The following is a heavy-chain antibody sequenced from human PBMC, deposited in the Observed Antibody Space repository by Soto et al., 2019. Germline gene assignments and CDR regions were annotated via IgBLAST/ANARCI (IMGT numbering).Heavy chain of an antibody. Sequence: ESGGGLVQPGGSLRLSCAASGFTFSSYWMSWVRQAPGKGLEWVANIKQDGSEKYYVDSVKGRFTISRDNAKNSLYLQMNSLRAEEQAVYYCAGGAEYYDFWSGYFVRTDYWGQGTLVTVSS. CDR2: IKQDGSEK. J-gene: IGHJ4*02. CDR3: AGGAEYYDFWSGYFVRTDY. V-gene: IGHV3-7*04. CDR1: GFTFSSYW. D-gene: IGHD3-3*01.